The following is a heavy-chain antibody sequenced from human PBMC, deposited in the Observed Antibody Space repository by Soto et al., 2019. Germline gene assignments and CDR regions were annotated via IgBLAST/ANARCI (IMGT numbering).Heavy chain of an antibody. V-gene: IGHV4-31*03. CDR2: IYYSGST. Sequence: SETLSLTCTVSGGSISSGGYYWSWIRQHPGKGLEWIGYIYYSGSTYYNPSLKSRVTISVDTSKNQFSLKLSSVTAADTAVYYCARDGSVTTLGGADYYYYMDVWGKGTTVTVSS. CDR3: ARDGSVTTLGGADYYYYMDV. CDR1: GGSISSGGYY. D-gene: IGHD4-17*01. J-gene: IGHJ6*03.